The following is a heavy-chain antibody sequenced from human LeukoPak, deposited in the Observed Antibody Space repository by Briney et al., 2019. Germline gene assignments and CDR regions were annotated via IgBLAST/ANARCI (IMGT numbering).Heavy chain of an antibody. CDR3: TRVGLRLLEWLPYYFDY. V-gene: IGHV3-49*03. Sequence: GGSLRLSCTASGFTFADYAMSWFRQAPGKGLGWVGFIRSKAYGGTTEYAASVKGRFTISRDDSKSIAYLQMNSLKTEDTAVYYCTRVGLRLLEWLPYYFDYWGQGTLVTVSS. CDR2: IRSKAYGGTT. CDR1: GFTFADYA. J-gene: IGHJ4*02. D-gene: IGHD3-3*01.